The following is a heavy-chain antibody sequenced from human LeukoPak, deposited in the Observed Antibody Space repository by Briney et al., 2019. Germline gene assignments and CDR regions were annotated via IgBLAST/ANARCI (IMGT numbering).Heavy chain of an antibody. D-gene: IGHD2-8*02. CDR1: GYSFPTYW. Sequence: GEYLKISCKASGYSFPTYWIGWVRQMPGKGLEWMGIIYTGDSDTRYSPSFQGQVTISADKSISTAYLQWGSLKASDTAMYYWAKPNRAYSIAGGFDIWGQGTMVTVSS. CDR3: AKPNRAYSIAGGFDI. V-gene: IGHV5-51*01. J-gene: IGHJ3*02. CDR2: IYTGDSDT.